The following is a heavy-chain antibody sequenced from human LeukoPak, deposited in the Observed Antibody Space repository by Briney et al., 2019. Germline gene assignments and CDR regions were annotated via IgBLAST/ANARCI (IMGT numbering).Heavy chain of an antibody. J-gene: IGHJ4*02. Sequence: PGRSLRLSRAASGFTFDDYAMHWVRQAPGKGLEWVSGISWNSGSIGYADSVKGRFTISRDNAKNSLYLQMNSLRAEDTALYYCAKEDAAAAGKAPFDYWGQGTLVTVSS. CDR3: AKEDAAAAGKAPFDY. CDR2: ISWNSGSI. CDR1: GFTFDDYA. D-gene: IGHD6-13*01. V-gene: IGHV3-9*01.